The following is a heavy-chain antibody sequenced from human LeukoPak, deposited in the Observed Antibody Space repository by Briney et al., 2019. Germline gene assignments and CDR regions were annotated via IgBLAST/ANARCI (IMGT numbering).Heavy chain of an antibody. Sequence: ASETLSLTCTVSGGSIRSASNYWSWIRQPAGKGLEWIGRIYTSGSTNYNPSLKSRVTMSVDTSKNQFSLKLSSVTAADTAVYYCARETGYYGSGSGIDYWGQGTLVTVSS. CDR3: ARETGYYGSGSGIDY. CDR1: GGSIRSASNY. CDR2: IYTSGST. J-gene: IGHJ4*02. V-gene: IGHV4-61*02. D-gene: IGHD3-10*01.